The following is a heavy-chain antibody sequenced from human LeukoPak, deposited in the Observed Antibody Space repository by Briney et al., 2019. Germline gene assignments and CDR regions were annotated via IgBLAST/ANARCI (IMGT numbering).Heavy chain of an antibody. Sequence: GGSLRLSCAASGFDFSTHAMTWVRQAPGKGLEWVSAISISGTKTYYADSVKGRFTISRDNAKNSLYLQMNSLRAEDTAVYYCARYSNADYWGQGTLVTVSS. V-gene: IGHV3-21*01. J-gene: IGHJ4*02. CDR2: ISISGTKT. CDR3: ARYSNADY. D-gene: IGHD4-11*01. CDR1: GFDFSTHA.